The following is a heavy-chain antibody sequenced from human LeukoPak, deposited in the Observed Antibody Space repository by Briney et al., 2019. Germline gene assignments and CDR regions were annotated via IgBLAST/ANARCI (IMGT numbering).Heavy chain of an antibody. CDR1: GFSFDDYA. J-gene: IGHJ4*02. CDR3: GRGMRDYYGLDY. Sequence: PGGSLRLSCAASGFSFDDYAMHWVRQAPGKGLEWVSHTNSDGSTTDYADSVRGRFTISRDNAKNTLYLQMNRLTVEDTAVYYCGRGMRDYYGLDYWGQGILVTVSS. CDR2: TNSDGSTT. D-gene: IGHD3-10*01. V-gene: IGHV3-74*01.